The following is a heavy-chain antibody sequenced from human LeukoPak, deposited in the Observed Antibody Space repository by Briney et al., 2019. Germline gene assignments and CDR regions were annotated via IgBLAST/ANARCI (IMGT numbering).Heavy chain of an antibody. V-gene: IGHV3-48*03. CDR3: ARDLRCSSMSCYRSSFYGMDV. J-gene: IGHJ6*02. D-gene: IGHD2-2*01. CDR2: ISSSGSSI. CDR1: GFTFSSYE. Sequence: PGGSLRLSCAASGFTFSSYEMNWVRQAPGKGLEWVSYISSSGSSIYYADSVKGRFTISRDNAKNSLYLQMNSLRAEDTAVYYCARDLRCSSMSCYRSSFYGMDVWGQGTTVTVSS.